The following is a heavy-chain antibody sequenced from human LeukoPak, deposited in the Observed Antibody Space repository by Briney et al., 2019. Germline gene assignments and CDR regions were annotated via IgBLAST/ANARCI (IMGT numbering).Heavy chain of an antibody. Sequence: GGSLRLSCTASGFTFSSYSMNWVRQAPGKGLEWVSSISSSSSYIYYADSVKGRFTISRDNAKNSLYLQMNSLRAEDTAVYYCARDPPTGTPLDYWGQGTLVTVSS. J-gene: IGHJ4*02. CDR3: ARDPPTGTPLDY. CDR2: ISSSSSYI. V-gene: IGHV3-21*01. D-gene: IGHD1-1*01. CDR1: GFTFSSYS.